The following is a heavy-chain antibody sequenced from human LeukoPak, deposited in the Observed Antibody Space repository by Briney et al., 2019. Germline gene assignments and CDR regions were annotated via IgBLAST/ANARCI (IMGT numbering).Heavy chain of an antibody. Sequence: ASVKVSCKASGYTFTSYYMHWVRQAPGQGLEWMGIINPSGGSTSYAQKFQGRVTMTRDMSTSTVYMELSSLRSEGTAVYYCARDPEDIVGASRFDYWGQGTLVTVSS. CDR1: GYTFTSYY. V-gene: IGHV1-46*01. CDR2: INPSGGST. D-gene: IGHD1-26*01. J-gene: IGHJ4*02. CDR3: ARDPEDIVGASRFDY.